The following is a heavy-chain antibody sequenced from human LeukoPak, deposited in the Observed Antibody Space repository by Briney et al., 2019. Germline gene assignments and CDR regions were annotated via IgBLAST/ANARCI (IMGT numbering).Heavy chain of an antibody. CDR2: IYYSGST. V-gene: IGHV4-31*03. D-gene: IGHD6-19*01. CDR3: ARDSSGWYYFDY. J-gene: IGHJ4*02. CDR1: GGSVSSGGYY. Sequence: SQTLSLTCTVSGGSVSSGGYYWSWIRQHPGKGLEWIGYIYYSGSTYYNPSLKSRVTISVDTPKNQFSLKLSSVTAADTAVYYCARDSSGWYYFDYWGQGTLVTVSS.